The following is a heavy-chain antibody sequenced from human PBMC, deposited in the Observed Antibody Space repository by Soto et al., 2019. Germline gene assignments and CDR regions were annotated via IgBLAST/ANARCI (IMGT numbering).Heavy chain of an antibody. V-gene: IGHV1-2*04. CDR2: INPNSGGT. CDR1: GYSLTGNY. CDR3: ARGLPSNPYYYYGMDV. Sequence: TSVKVTCEDSGYSLTGNYMHWVRQAPGQGLEWMGWINPNSGGTNYAQKFQGWVTMTRDTSISTAYMELSRLRSDDTAVYYCARGLPSNPYYYYGMDVWGQGTTVTVSS. D-gene: IGHD2-8*01. J-gene: IGHJ6*02.